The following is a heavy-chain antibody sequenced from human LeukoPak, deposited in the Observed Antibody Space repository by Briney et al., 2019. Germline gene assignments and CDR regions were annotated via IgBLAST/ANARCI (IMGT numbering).Heavy chain of an antibody. CDR1: GFTFSNYA. CDR3: ATDGPHPSNEPTNFDY. Sequence: GGSLRLSCAASGFTFSNYAMSWVRQAPGKGLEWVSAISGSGHNTYHADSVKGRFTISRDNSKSTLYLQMNSLRAEDTAVYFCATDGPHPSNEPTNFDYWGQGTLVTVSS. D-gene: IGHD4-11*01. V-gene: IGHV3-23*01. CDR2: ISGSGHNT. J-gene: IGHJ4*02.